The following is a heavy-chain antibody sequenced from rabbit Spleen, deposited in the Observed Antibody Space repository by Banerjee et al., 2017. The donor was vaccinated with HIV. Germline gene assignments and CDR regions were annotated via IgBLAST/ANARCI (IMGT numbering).Heavy chain of an antibody. CDR3: ARDTGSSFSSYGMDL. J-gene: IGHJ6*01. CDR1: GFAFSSSSY. D-gene: IGHD8-1*01. CDR2: IDTGSSGFT. Sequence: QEQLVESGGGLVKPEGSLTLTCKASGFAFSSSSYMCWVRQAPGKGLEWIACIDTGSSGFTYFATWAKGRFTCSKTSSTTVTLQMTRLTAADTATYFCARDTGSSFSSYGMDLWGPGTLVTVS. V-gene: IGHV1S45*01.